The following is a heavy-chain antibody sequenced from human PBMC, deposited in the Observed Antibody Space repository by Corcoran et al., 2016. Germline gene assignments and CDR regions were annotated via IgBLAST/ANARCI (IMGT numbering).Heavy chain of an antibody. CDR3: ARAGAPWWNYRGGWFDP. V-gene: IGHV4-34*01. J-gene: IGHJ5*02. CDR2: INHSGST. Sequence: QVQLQQWGAGLLKPSETLSLTCAVYGGSFSGYYWSWIRQPPGKGLEWIGEINHSGSTNYNPSLKSRVTISVDTSKNQFSLKLSSVTAADTAVYYCARAGAPWWNYRGGWFDPWGQGTLVTVSS. D-gene: IGHD1-7*01. CDR1: GGSFSGYY.